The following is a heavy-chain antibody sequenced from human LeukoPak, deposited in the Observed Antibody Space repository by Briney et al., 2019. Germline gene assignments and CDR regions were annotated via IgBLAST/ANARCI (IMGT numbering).Heavy chain of an antibody. V-gene: IGHV3-53*01. CDR2: IYIGGST. CDR3: ARGSGYNWNDAHAFDI. CDR1: GFTVSSNY. Sequence: GGSLRLFCAASGFTVSSNYMSWVRQAPAKGLEWVSVIYIGGSTYYADSVKGRFTISRDNSKNTLYLQMNSLRAEDTAVYYCARGSGYNWNDAHAFDIWGQGTMVTVSS. J-gene: IGHJ3*02. D-gene: IGHD1-1*01.